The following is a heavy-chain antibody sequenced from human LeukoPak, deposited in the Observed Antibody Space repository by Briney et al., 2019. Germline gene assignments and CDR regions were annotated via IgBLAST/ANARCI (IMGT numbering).Heavy chain of an antibody. D-gene: IGHD1-1*01. J-gene: IGHJ5*02. Sequence: GGPLRLSCAASGFTFSSYWMSWVRQAPGKGREWVANIKQDRSEKYYVDSVKGRFTISRDNAKNSLYLQKNSLRAEDTAVYYCARVRRNWNDGWWLDPWGQGTLVTVSS. CDR3: ARVRRNWNDGWWLDP. CDR1: GFTFSSYW. CDR2: IKQDRSEK. V-gene: IGHV3-7*01.